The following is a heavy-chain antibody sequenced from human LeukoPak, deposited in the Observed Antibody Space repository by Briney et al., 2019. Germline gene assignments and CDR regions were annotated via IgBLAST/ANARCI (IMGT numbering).Heavy chain of an antibody. J-gene: IGHJ3*02. Sequence: PGGSLRLSCAASGFTFSSYGMHWVRQAPGKGLEWVAVIWYDGTNTYYADSVKGRFTISRDNSKNTLYLQMNSLRAEDTAVYCCARDFCSGGGCYPDAFDIWGQGTMVTVSS. CDR1: GFTFSSYG. D-gene: IGHD2-15*01. CDR2: IWYDGTNT. CDR3: ARDFCSGGGCYPDAFDI. V-gene: IGHV3-33*01.